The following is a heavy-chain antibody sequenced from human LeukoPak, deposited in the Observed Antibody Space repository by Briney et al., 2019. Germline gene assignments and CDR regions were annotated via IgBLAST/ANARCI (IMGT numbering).Heavy chain of an antibody. D-gene: IGHD5-18*01. CDR3: ARPGGYSWYFDL. CDR2: IYSGGST. Sequence: PGRSLRLSCAASGFTFSSYSMNWVRQAPGKGLEWVSVIYSGGSTYYADSVKGRFTISRDNSKNTLYLQMNSLRAEDTAVYYCARPGGYSWYFDLWGRGTLVTVSS. J-gene: IGHJ2*01. CDR1: GFTFSSYS. V-gene: IGHV3-66*04.